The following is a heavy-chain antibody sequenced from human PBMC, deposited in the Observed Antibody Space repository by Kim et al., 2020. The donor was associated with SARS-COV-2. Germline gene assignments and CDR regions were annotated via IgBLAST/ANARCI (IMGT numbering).Heavy chain of an antibody. V-gene: IGHV3-9*01. CDR1: GFTFGDYA. CDR2: ISWNSGSI. CDR3: AKAYCSSTSCLNWFDP. D-gene: IGHD2-2*01. J-gene: IGHJ5*02. Sequence: GGSLRLSCAASGFTFGDYAMHWVRQAPGKGLEWVSGISWNSGSIGYADSVKGRFTISRDNAKNSLYLQMNSLRAEDTALYYCAKAYCSSTSCLNWFDPWGQGTLVTVSS.